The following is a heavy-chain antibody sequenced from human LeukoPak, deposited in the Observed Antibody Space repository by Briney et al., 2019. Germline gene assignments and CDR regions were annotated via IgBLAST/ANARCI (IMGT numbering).Heavy chain of an antibody. V-gene: IGHV3-23*01. D-gene: IGHD1-26*01. Sequence: GGSLRLSCAASGFTFSSYAMNWVRQAPGKGLEWVSAISNSGGNTYYADSVKGRFTISRDNSRNTLYLQMNSLRAEDTAVYYCAKDDGGSYYIYYYYMDVWGKGTTVTISS. CDR1: GFTFSSYA. CDR2: ISNSGGNT. J-gene: IGHJ6*03. CDR3: AKDDGGSYYIYYYYMDV.